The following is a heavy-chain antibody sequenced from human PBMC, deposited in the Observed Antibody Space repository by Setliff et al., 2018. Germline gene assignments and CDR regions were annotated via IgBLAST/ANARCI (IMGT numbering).Heavy chain of an antibody. V-gene: IGHV1-3*04. CDR2: INTGNANT. CDR1: GYTFTSYA. CDR3: ARAQSWSGGPYYFDN. D-gene: IGHD3-3*01. Sequence: ASVKVSCKASGYTFTSYAMHWVRQAPGQRLEWMGWINTGNANTKYSQKFQGRVTITRDASASTAYMDLSSLRFEDTAVYYCARAQSWSGGPYYFDNWGQGTLVTVS. J-gene: IGHJ4*02.